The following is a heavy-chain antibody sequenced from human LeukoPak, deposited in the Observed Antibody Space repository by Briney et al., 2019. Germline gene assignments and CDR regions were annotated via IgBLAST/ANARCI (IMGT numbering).Heavy chain of an antibody. Sequence: GGSLRLSCAASGYPFSDFSVNCVRQAPGKGLEWVSSISVRSNYRYYADSVRGRFTISRDDARDSLFLQMNSLRAEDTAVYFCVRLRRNNDRSGYYYYYDYWGQGTLVTVSS. J-gene: IGHJ4*02. CDR3: VRLRRNNDRSGYYYYYDY. V-gene: IGHV3-21*01. CDR1: GYPFSDFS. CDR2: ISVRSNYR. D-gene: IGHD3-22*01.